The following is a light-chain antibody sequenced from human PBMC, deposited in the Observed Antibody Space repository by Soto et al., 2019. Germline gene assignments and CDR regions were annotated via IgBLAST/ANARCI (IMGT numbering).Light chain of an antibody. Sequence: EIVLTQSPATLSLSPGERATLSCRASQSVSSYLAWYQQKPGQAPRLLIYDASNRATGIPARFSGSGSGTDFTLTIRILEPEDFAVYYRQQRSNWPPTFGQGTKVEIK. J-gene: IGKJ1*01. CDR2: DAS. V-gene: IGKV3-11*01. CDR3: QQRSNWPPT. CDR1: QSVSSY.